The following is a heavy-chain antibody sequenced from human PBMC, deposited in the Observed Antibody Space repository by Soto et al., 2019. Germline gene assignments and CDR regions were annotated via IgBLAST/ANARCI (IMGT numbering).Heavy chain of an antibody. Sequence: ASVKVSCKASGYTFTSYDINWVRQATGQELEWMGWMNPNSGNTGYAQKFQGRVTMTRNTSISTAYMELSSLRSEDTAVYYCARGLRYFDWLLPYGMDVWGQGTTVTVSS. CDR1: GYTFTSYD. CDR2: MNPNSGNT. D-gene: IGHD3-9*01. V-gene: IGHV1-8*01. J-gene: IGHJ6*02. CDR3: ARGLRYFDWLLPYGMDV.